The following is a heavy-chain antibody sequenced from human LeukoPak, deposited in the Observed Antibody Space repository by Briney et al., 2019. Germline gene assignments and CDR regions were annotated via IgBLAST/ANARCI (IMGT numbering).Heavy chain of an antibody. CDR2: IYYSGST. CDR1: GGSFSGYY. V-gene: IGHV4-59*01. Sequence: SETLSLTCTVYGGSFSGYYGSWIRQPPGKGLEWIGYIYYSGSTNYNPSLKSRVTISVDTSKNQFSLKLSSVTAADTAVYYCARGFGVDWGQGTLVTVSS. J-gene: IGHJ4*02. CDR3: ARGFGVD. D-gene: IGHD3-10*01.